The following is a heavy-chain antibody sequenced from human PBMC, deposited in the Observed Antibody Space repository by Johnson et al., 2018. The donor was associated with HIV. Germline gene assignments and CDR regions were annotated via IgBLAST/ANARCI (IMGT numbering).Heavy chain of an antibody. V-gene: IGHV3-66*01. CDR2: IYSGGST. CDR3: AREATYYDYVWGSYAFDI. CDR1: GFTVSSNY. D-gene: IGHD3-16*01. Sequence: VQLVESGGGLVKPGGSLRLSCVASGFTVSSNYMSWVRQAPGKGLEWVSVIYSGGSTYYADSVKGRFTISRDNSKNTLYLQMNSLRAEDTAVYYCAREATYYDYVWGSYAFDIWGQGTMVTVSS. J-gene: IGHJ3*02.